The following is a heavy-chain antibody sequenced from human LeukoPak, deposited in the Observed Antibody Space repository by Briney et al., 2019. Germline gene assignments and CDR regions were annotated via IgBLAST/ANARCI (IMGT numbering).Heavy chain of an antibody. CDR2: INPNSGDT. D-gene: IGHD7-27*01. CDR3: ARGPNTGAFDY. J-gene: IGHJ4*02. Sequence: ASVKVSCKASGYTFTSYDINWVRQATGQGLEWMGWINPNSGDTNYAQKFKGRVTMTRDTSISTAYMELSSLTSDDTAVYYCARGPNTGAFDYWGQGTLVTVSS. CDR1: GYTFTSYD. V-gene: IGHV1-2*02.